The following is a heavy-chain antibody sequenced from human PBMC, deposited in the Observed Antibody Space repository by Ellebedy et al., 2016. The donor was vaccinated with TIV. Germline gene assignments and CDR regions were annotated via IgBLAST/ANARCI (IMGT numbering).Heavy chain of an antibody. J-gene: IGHJ2*01. CDR1: GFTFSTYA. CDR2: MSSDGSNS. D-gene: IGHD4/OR15-4a*01. Sequence: GESLKISCAASGFTFSTYAIHWVRQAPGKGLEWVAVMSSDGSNSYYIDSVKGRFTISRDNAKNSLYLQMNNLRAEDTAVYYCARGNDYGDDVSLWYFDRWGRGTLVTVSS. V-gene: IGHV3-30*03. CDR3: ARGNDYGDDVSLWYFDR.